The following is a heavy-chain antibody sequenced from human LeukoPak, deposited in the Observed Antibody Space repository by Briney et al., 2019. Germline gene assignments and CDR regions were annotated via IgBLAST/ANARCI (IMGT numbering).Heavy chain of an antibody. J-gene: IGHJ4*02. CDR2: ISSSGSII. CDR3: ARAQYYYGSGSYDYFDY. D-gene: IGHD3-10*01. CDR1: GFTFSSYS. Sequence: GGSLRLSXAASGFTFSSYSMNWVRQAPGKGLEWVSYISSSGSIIHYADSVKGRFTISRDNAKNSLYLQMNSLRAEDTAVYYCARAQYYYGSGSYDYFDYWGQGTLVTVSS. V-gene: IGHV3-48*04.